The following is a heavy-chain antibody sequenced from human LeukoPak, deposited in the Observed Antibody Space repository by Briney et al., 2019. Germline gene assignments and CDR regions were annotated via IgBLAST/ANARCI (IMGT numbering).Heavy chain of an antibody. CDR2: INPNSGGT. CDR1: GYTFTGYY. CDR3: ARTLCIAAVPGGFDY. V-gene: IGHV1-2*02. Sequence: GASVKVSCKASGYTFTGYYMHWVRQAPGQGLEWMGWINPNSGGTNYAQKFQGRVTMTRDTSTGTVYMELSSLRSDDTAVFYCARTLCIAAVPGGFDYWGQGTLVTVSS. J-gene: IGHJ4*02. D-gene: IGHD6-13*01.